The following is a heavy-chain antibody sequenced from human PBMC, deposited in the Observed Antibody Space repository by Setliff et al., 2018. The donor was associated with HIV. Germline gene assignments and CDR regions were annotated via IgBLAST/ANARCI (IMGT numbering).Heavy chain of an antibody. Sequence: ASVKVSCKASGYTFTSYEINWVRQATGQGLEWMGWMNPNSGNTGYAQKFQGRVTMTRNTSISTAYMELSSLRSADTVLYYFARGRSLVRGSGSPEHYYIDVWGKGTTVTVSS. CDR1: GYTFTSYE. CDR2: MNPNSGNT. V-gene: IGHV1-8*02. D-gene: IGHD3-10*01. J-gene: IGHJ6*03. CDR3: ARGRSLVRGSGSPEHYYIDV.